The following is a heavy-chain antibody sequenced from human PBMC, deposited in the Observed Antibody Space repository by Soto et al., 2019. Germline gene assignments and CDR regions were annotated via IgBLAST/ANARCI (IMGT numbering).Heavy chain of an antibody. CDR2: ISSSSSTI. CDR1: GFTFSSYS. D-gene: IGHD5-12*01. Sequence: GGSLRLSCAASGFTFSSYSMNWVRQAPGKGLEWVSYISSSSSTIYYADSVKGRFTISRDNAKNSLYLQMNSLRAEDTAVYYCARDRSGSYSGYDFPWNYWGQGTLVTVSS. V-gene: IGHV3-48*01. CDR3: ARDRSGSYSGYDFPWNY. J-gene: IGHJ4*02.